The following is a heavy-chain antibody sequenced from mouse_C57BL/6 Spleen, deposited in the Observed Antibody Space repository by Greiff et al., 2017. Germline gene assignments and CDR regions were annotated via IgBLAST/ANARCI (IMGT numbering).Heavy chain of an antibody. CDR3: ARDYSNHYYAMDY. J-gene: IGHJ4*01. CDR1: GYTFTSYW. V-gene: IGHV1-69*01. CDR2: IDPSDSYT. D-gene: IGHD2-5*01. Sequence: VQLQQSGAELVMPGASVKLSCKASGYTFTSYWMHWVKQRPGQGLEWIGEIDPSDSYTNYNQKFKGKSTLTVDKSSSTAYMQLSSLTSEDSAVYYCARDYSNHYYAMDYWGQGTSVTVSS.